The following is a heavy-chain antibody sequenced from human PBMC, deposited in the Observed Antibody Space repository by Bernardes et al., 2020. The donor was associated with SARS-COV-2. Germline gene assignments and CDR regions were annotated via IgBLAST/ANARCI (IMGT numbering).Heavy chain of an antibody. D-gene: IGHD2-15*01. CDR2: IGGSGGNT. V-gene: IGHV3-23*01. CDR1: EFTFSSYA. CDR3: AKDRYCSGGSCFSDV. J-gene: IGHJ4*02. Sequence: GGSLRLSCEVSEFTFSSYAMSWVRQAPGKGLEWVSVIGGSGGNTYYADSVRGRFTISRDNARNILYLQMNSLRADDTAVYYCAKDRYCSGGSCFSDVWGQGTLVTVSS.